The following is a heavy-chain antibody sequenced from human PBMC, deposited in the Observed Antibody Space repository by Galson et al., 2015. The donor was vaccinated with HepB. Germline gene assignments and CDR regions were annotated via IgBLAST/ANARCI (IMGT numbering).Heavy chain of an antibody. CDR1: GFSLSTSGVA. D-gene: IGHD2-15*01. CDR2: IYWNDDK. J-gene: IGHJ4*02. Sequence: PALVKPTQTLTLICTFSGFSLSTSGVAVGWIRQPPGKALEWLALIYWNDDKRYSPSLKSRLTITKDTSKNQVVLTLTDMDPVDTATYYCAHRDYCSGGTCYSGPYFDYWGQGTLVTVSS. V-gene: IGHV2-5*01. CDR3: AHRDYCSGGTCYSGPYFDY.